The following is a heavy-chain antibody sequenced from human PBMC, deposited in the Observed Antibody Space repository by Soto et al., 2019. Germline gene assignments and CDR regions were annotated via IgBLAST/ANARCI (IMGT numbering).Heavy chain of an antibody. CDR3: ARGNNDYIWGSYRYYLDY. Sequence: GGSLRLSCAASGFTFSNYWMSWVRQAPGKGLEWVANIKQDGSEKYYVDSVKGRFTISRDNAKNSLYLQMNSLRAEDTAVYYCARGNNDYIWGSYRYYLDYWGQGTLVTVSS. D-gene: IGHD3-16*02. V-gene: IGHV3-7*01. CDR2: IKQDGSEK. CDR1: GFTFSNYW. J-gene: IGHJ4*02.